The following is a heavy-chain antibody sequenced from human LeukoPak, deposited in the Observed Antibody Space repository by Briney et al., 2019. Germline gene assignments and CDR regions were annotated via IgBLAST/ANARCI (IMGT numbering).Heavy chain of an antibody. CDR1: GGSISSYY. D-gene: IGHD6-13*01. V-gene: IGHV4-59*08. CDR3: ARLGSSSWPFDY. J-gene: IGHJ4*02. CDR2: ISYSGST. Sequence: PSETLSLTCTVSGGSISSYYWSWIRQPPGKGLEWIGYISYSGSTDYNPSLRSRVTISVDASKNQFSLKLSSVTATDTAVYYCARLGSSSWPFDYWGQGTLVTVSS.